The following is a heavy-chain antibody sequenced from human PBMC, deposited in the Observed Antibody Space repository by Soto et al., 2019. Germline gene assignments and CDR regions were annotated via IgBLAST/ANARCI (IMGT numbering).Heavy chain of an antibody. J-gene: IGHJ6*02. CDR1: GFTFSSYG. V-gene: IGHV3-30*18. D-gene: IGHD2-8*01. CDR3: AKEYCTNGVCYYYYYYGMDV. Sequence: SLRLSCAASGFTFSSYGMHWVRQAPGKGLEWVAVISYDGSNKYYADSVKGRFTISRDNSKNTLYLQMNSLRAEDTAVYYCAKEYCTNGVCYYYYYYGMDVWGQGTTVTVSS. CDR2: ISYDGSNK.